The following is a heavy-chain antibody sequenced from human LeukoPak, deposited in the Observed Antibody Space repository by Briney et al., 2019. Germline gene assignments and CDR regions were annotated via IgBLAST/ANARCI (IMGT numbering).Heavy chain of an antibody. Sequence: GGSLRLSCAASGFTFSSYAMSWVRQAPGKGLEWVSSISSSSRYIYYADSVKGRFTISRDNAKNSLYLQMNSLRAEDTAVYYCARDIVIAVAGYFDYWGQGTLVTVSS. CDR3: ARDIVIAVAGYFDY. CDR1: GFTFSSYA. CDR2: ISSSSRYI. V-gene: IGHV3-21*01. D-gene: IGHD6-19*01. J-gene: IGHJ4*02.